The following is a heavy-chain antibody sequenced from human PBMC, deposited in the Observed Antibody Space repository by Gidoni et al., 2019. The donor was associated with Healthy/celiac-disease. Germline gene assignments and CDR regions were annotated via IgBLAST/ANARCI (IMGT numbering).Heavy chain of an antibody. J-gene: IGHJ3*02. CDR1: GGTCSSYA. V-gene: IGHV1-69*01. Sequence: QVQLVQSGAEVKKPGSSGKGSCKASGGTCSSYAISWVRQAPGQGLEWMGGIIPIFGTANYAQQFQGRVTITADDSTSTAYMELSSLRSEDTAVYYCAREVRHGDDAFDIWGQGTMVTVSS. D-gene: IGHD4-17*01. CDR2: IIPIFGTA. CDR3: AREVRHGDDAFDI.